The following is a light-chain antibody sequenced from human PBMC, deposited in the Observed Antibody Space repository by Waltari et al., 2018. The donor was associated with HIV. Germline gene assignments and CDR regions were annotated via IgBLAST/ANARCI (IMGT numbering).Light chain of an antibody. CDR2: WAS. Sequence: DIVMTQSPDSLAVSLGERATNNCTSSQRVLYSSNNKNYLAWYQQKPGQPPKLLIYWASTRESGVPDRFSGSGSGTDFTLTISSLQAEDVAVYYCQQHSSTPYTFGQGTKLEIK. CDR3: QQHSSTPYT. CDR1: QRVLYSSNNKNY. J-gene: IGKJ2*01. V-gene: IGKV4-1*01.